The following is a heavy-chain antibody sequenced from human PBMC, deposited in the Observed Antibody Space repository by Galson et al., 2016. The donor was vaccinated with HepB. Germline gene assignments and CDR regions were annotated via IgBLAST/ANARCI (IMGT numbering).Heavy chain of an antibody. V-gene: IGHV4-34*01. Sequence: SETLSLTCAVYGGSFSGYYWSWIRQPPGKGLEWIGEINHSGSTHYNPSFKSRVTISVDTSKNQFSLRLSSVTATDTAVYYCARLRDLEWLSHYYYYGMDVWGQGTTVTVSS. J-gene: IGHJ6*02. CDR1: GGSFSGYY. CDR3: ARLRDLEWLSHYYYYGMDV. CDR2: INHSGST. D-gene: IGHD3-3*01.